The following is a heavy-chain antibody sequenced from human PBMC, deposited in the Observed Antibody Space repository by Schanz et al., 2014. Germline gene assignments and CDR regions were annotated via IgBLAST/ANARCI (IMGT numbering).Heavy chain of an antibody. D-gene: IGHD5-12*01. V-gene: IGHV3-7*03. CDR1: GFTFSDHW. CDR2: IKGDSSEK. Sequence: EVHLVESGGGLVKPGGSLRLSCGASGFTFSDHWMSWVRQPPGKGLEWVANIKGDSSEKNYVDSVKGRFTLSRDNAKNSMYLQMNSLRVEDTAVYYCARDPNSVNEIDYWGQGTLVTVSS. J-gene: IGHJ4*02. CDR3: ARDPNSVNEIDY.